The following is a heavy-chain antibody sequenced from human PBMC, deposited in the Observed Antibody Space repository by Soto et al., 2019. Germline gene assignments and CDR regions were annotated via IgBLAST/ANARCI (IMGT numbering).Heavy chain of an antibody. Sequence: LSLTCTVSGGSISNGDHYWGWIRQHPERGLEWIGYIDNSGITYDNPSLKSRVVMSVDTSQNQFSLKLTSVTAADTAVYYCARNYGNYGHYFDSWGQGTLVTVSS. D-gene: IGHD4-17*01. J-gene: IGHJ4*02. CDR3: ARNYGNYGHYFDS. CDR2: IDNSGIT. CDR1: GGSISNGDHY. V-gene: IGHV4-31*03.